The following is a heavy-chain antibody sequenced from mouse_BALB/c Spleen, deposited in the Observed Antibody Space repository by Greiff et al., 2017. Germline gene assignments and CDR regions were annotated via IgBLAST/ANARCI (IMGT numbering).Heavy chain of an antibody. CDR2: ISSGSSTI. Sequence: DVKLVESGGGLVKPGGSLKLSCAASGFTFSSFGMHWVRQAPEKGLEWVAYISSGSSTIYYADTVKGRFTISRDNPKNTLFLQMTSLRSEDTAMYYCARGYGNYLDYWGQGTTLTVAS. CDR3: ARGYGNYLDY. D-gene: IGHD2-10*02. V-gene: IGHV5-17*02. J-gene: IGHJ2*01. CDR1: GFTFSSFG.